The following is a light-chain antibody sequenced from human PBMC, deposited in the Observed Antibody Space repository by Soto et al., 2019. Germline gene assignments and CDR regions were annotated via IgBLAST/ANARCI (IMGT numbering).Light chain of an antibody. CDR2: GNS. CDR3: QSYDSSLSGYV. CDR1: SSNIGAGYD. V-gene: IGLV1-40*01. Sequence: QSVLTQPPSVSGAPGQRVTISCTGSSSNIGAGYDVHWYQQLPGTAPKLLIYGNSNRPSGVPDRFSGSKSGTAASLAITGLQVEDDADYYCQSYDSSLSGYVFGTGTKLTVL. J-gene: IGLJ1*01.